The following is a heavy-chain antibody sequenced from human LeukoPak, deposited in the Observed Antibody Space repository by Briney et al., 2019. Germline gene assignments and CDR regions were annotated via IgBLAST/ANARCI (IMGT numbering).Heavy chain of an antibody. Sequence: PGGSLSLSCAASGFILSSNYMSWVRQAPGKGLEWVSTIYSGGSTYYADSVKGRFTISRDNSQNTLYLQMNSLRAEDTAVYYCARAATLAGPFDYWGQGTLVTVSA. CDR3: ARAATLAGPFDY. CDR2: IYSGGST. J-gene: IGHJ4*02. V-gene: IGHV3-53*01. CDR1: GFILSSNY. D-gene: IGHD6-13*01.